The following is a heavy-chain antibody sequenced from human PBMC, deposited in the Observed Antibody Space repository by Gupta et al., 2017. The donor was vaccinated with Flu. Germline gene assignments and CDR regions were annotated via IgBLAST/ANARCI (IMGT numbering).Heavy chain of an antibody. CDR1: GFPFRGYG. D-gene: IGHD3-10*01. V-gene: IGHV3-33*01. J-gene: IGHJ4*02. Sequence: QVQLVESGGGVVQPGQSLRLACAASGFPFRGYGMHWVRQATGKGLDLLAVIWHDGSNEKYADSVKGRFTISRDNSKNTVFLQMNSLRVEDTATYYCARDRRKELFDYWGRGTLVTVSS. CDR2: IWHDGSNE. CDR3: ARDRRKELFDY.